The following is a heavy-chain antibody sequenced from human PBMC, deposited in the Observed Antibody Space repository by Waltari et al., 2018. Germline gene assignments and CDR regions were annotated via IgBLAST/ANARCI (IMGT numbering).Heavy chain of an antibody. D-gene: IGHD2-2*01. V-gene: IGHV3-21*01. CDR2: ISSSSSYI. CDR1: GFTLSSYS. J-gene: IGHJ6*02. CDR3: ARDIPYCSSTSCYVRPYGMDV. Sequence: EVQLVESGGGLVKPGGSLRLSCAASGFTLSSYSLNWVRQAPGKGLEWVSSISSSSSYIYYADSVKGRFTISRDNAKNSLYLQMNSLRAEDTAVYYCARDIPYCSSTSCYVRPYGMDVWGQGTTVTVSS.